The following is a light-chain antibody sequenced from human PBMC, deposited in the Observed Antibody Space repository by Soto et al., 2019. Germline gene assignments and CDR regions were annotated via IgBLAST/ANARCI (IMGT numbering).Light chain of an antibody. CDR3: QKCDYPVPFT. V-gene: IGKV1-27*01. Sequence: DIQMTQSPSSLSASVGDRVTITCRASQAISNYLAWYQQKPGQVPRLLIYAPSTLQSGVPSRFSGRGFGTDFTLTISSLQTEDDASDYCQKCDYPVPFTCGRGTKVDI. CDR2: APS. J-gene: IGKJ3*01. CDR1: QAISNY.